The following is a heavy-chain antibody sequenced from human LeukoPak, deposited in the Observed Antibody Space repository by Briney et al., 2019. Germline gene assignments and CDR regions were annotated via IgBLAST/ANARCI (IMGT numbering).Heavy chain of an antibody. CDR3: AKLSPQQWPVLGDYFDY. CDR2: ISGSGGST. Sequence: GGSLRLSCAASGFTFSSYWMHWVRQAPGKGLVWVSAISGSGGSTYYADSVKGRFTISRDNSKNTLYLQMNSLRAEDTAVYYCAKLSPQQWPVLGDYFDYWGQGTLVTVSS. J-gene: IGHJ4*02. V-gene: IGHV3-23*01. D-gene: IGHD6-19*01. CDR1: GFTFSSYW.